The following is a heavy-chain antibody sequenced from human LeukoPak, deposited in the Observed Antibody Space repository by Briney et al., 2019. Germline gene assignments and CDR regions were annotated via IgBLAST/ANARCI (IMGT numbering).Heavy chain of an antibody. Sequence: GGSLRLSCAASGFTFSSYGMHWVRQAPGKGLEWVAFIRYDGSNKYYADSVKGRFTISRDNSKNTLYLQMNSLRAEDTAVYYCARGRSYGYAFDIWGQGTMVTVSS. CDR1: GFTFSSYG. J-gene: IGHJ3*02. V-gene: IGHV3-30*02. CDR3: ARGRSYGYAFDI. CDR2: IRYDGSNK. D-gene: IGHD5-18*01.